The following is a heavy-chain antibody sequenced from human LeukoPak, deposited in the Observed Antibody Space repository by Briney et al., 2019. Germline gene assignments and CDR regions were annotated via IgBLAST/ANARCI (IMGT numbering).Heavy chain of an antibody. CDR2: ISAYNGNT. CDR3: ARDLLPYSSSWYGGMFHYYYGMDV. V-gene: IGHV1-18*01. D-gene: IGHD6-13*01. Sequence: RASVKASCKASGYTFTSYGISWVRQAPGQGLEWMGWISAYNGNTNYAQKLQGRVTMTTDTSTSTAYMELRSLRSDDTAVYYCARDLLPYSSSWYGGMFHYYYGMDVWGQGTTVTVSS. J-gene: IGHJ6*02. CDR1: GYTFTSYG.